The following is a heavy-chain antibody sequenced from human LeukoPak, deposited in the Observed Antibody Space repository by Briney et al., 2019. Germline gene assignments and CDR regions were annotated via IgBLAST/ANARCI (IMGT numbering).Heavy chain of an antibody. J-gene: IGHJ4*02. Sequence: FIRYDGSNKYYADSVKGRFTISRDNSKNTLYLQMNSLRAEDTAVHYCAKDLGHYYGSGGFDYWGQGTLVTVSS. CDR2: IRYDGSNK. D-gene: IGHD3-10*01. CDR3: AKDLGHYYGSGGFDY. V-gene: IGHV3-30*02.